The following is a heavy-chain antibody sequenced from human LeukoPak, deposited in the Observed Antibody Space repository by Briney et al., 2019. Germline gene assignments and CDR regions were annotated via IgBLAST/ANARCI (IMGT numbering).Heavy chain of an antibody. J-gene: IGHJ4*02. D-gene: IGHD5-12*01. CDR2: ISSSSSYI. CDR1: GYSISSGYY. V-gene: IGHV3-21*01. CDR3: ASEWPLRD. Sequence: ETLSLTCNVSGYSISSGYYWGWIRQPPGKGLEWVSSISSSSSYIYYADSVKGRFTISRDNAKNSLYLQMNSLRAEDTAVYYCASEWPLRDWGQGTLVTVSS.